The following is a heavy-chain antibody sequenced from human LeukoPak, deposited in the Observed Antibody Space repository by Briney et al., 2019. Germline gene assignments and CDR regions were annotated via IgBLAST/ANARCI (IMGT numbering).Heavy chain of an antibody. D-gene: IGHD4-11*01. CDR2: ISESGGTT. CDR3: ATVQRGLHWYFDV. CDR1: GFTFGSYT. Sequence: PGGSLRLSCADSGFTFGSYTMRWVRQSPGKGLDWVSAISESGGTTYYADSVKGRFTISRDNSKNTLYLQMNNLRVEDTAVYYCATVQRGLHWYFDVWGRGALVTVSS. J-gene: IGHJ2*01. V-gene: IGHV3-23*01.